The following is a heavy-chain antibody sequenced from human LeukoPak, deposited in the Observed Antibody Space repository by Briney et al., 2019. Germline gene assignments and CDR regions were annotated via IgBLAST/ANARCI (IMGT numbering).Heavy chain of an antibody. CDR1: GFTFSSYA. Sequence: PGGSLRLSCAASGFTFSSYALNWVRQAPGKGLEWVSAITGSGGSTYYADSVKGRFTVSRDNSKSTLYLQMNSLRAEDTAVYYCAKRLNYYGSGSYFDYWGQGTLVTVSS. J-gene: IGHJ4*02. CDR2: ITGSGGST. CDR3: AKRLNYYGSGSYFDY. D-gene: IGHD3-10*01. V-gene: IGHV3-23*01.